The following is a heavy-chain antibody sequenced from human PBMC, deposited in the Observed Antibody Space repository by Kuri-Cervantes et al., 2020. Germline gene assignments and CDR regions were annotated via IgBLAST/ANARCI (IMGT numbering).Heavy chain of an antibody. CDR1: GFTFSSYS. D-gene: IGHD3-9*01. V-gene: IGHV3-21*01. Sequence: GESLKISCAASGFTFSSYSMNWVRQAPGKGLEWVSSISSSSSYIYYADSVKGRFTISRDNAKNSLYLQMNSLRAEDTAVYYCARVGGYYDILTGYYWDYYYMDVWGEGTTVTVSS. CDR2: ISSSSSYI. CDR3: ARVGGYYDILTGYYWDYYYMDV. J-gene: IGHJ6*03.